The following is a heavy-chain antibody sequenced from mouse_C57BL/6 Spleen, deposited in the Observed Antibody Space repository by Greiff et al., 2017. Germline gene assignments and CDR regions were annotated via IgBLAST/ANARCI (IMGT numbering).Heavy chain of an antibody. Sequence: EVKLMESGGGLVKPGGSLKLSCAASGFTFSDYGMHWVRQAPEKGLEWVAYISSGSSTIYYADTVKGRFTISRDNAKNTLFLQMTSLRSEDTAMYYCARARTGTYFDYWGQGTTLTVSS. J-gene: IGHJ2*01. V-gene: IGHV5-17*01. CDR3: ARARTGTYFDY. D-gene: IGHD4-1*01. CDR2: ISSGSSTI. CDR1: GFTFSDYG.